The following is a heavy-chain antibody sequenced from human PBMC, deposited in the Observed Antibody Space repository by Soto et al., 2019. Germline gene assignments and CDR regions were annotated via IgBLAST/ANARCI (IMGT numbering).Heavy chain of an antibody. CDR1: GGSISSYY. D-gene: IGHD3-16*02. CDR2: IYYSGST. V-gene: IGHV4-59*08. J-gene: IGHJ4*02. CDR3: ARGFYVDDYIWGSYRPYFDY. Sequence: QVQLQESGPGLVKPSETLSLTCTVSGGSISSYYWSWIRQPPGKGLEWIGYIYYSGSTNYNPSLKSRVTISVDTSKNQFSLKLSSVTAADTAVYYCARGFYVDDYIWGSYRPYFDYWGQGTLVTVSS.